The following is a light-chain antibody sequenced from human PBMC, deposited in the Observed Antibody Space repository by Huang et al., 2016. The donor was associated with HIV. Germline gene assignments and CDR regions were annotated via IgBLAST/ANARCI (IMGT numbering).Light chain of an antibody. CDR1: QRVSSY. J-gene: IGKJ3*01. V-gene: IGKV3-11*01. Sequence: EIVFTQSPAILSLSPGERATLSCRASQRVSSYLAWYQQKPGQAPRLLIYDASIRARGIPARFSGCGSWTDCTLTISSLEPEYFAVYYCQQRSSWPRFTCGPGTKVDIK. CDR2: DAS. CDR3: QQRSSWPRFT.